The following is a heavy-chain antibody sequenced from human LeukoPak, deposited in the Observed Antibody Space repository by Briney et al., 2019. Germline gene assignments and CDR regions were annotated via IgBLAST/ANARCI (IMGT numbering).Heavy chain of an antibody. V-gene: IGHV3-30*02. Sequence: GGSLRLSCVASGFTFSSYAMHWVRQAPGKGLEWVAFIRYDGTNNYYVDSVKGRFTISRDDSKNTLYLQMNSLRTEDTAVYYCAKDPLAYNGGWYYFDYWGQGTLVTVSS. D-gene: IGHD6-19*01. J-gene: IGHJ4*02. CDR3: AKDPLAYNGGWYYFDY. CDR1: GFTFSSYA. CDR2: IRYDGTNN.